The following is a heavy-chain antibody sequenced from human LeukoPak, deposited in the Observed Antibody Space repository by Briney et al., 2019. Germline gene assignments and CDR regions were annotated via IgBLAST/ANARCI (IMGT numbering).Heavy chain of an antibody. Sequence: VSVKVSCKASGYTFTSYDINWVRQATGQGHEWMGWMNPNSGNTGYAQKFQGRVTITRNTSISTAYMELSSLRSEDTAVYYCATVTVAVAHAPFDYWGQGTLVTVSS. J-gene: IGHJ4*02. CDR1: GYTFTSYD. D-gene: IGHD6-19*01. CDR3: ATVTVAVAHAPFDY. V-gene: IGHV1-8*03. CDR2: MNPNSGNT.